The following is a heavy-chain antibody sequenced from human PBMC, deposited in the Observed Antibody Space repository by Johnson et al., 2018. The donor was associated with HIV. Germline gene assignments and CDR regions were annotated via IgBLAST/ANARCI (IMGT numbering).Heavy chain of an antibody. CDR3: ARDMEYYDFWSGYLPFAFDI. J-gene: IGHJ3*02. D-gene: IGHD3-3*01. CDR1: QFTFSSYW. V-gene: IGHV3-7*05. Sequence: VQLVESGGGLAKPAWSPRLSCAASQFTFSSYWMSWVRQAPGKGLEWVASIKQDGSEKYYVDSVKGRFTISRDNAKNSLYLQVNSLRAEDTAVYYCARDMEYYDFWSGYLPFAFDIWGQGTMVTVSS. CDR2: IKQDGSEK.